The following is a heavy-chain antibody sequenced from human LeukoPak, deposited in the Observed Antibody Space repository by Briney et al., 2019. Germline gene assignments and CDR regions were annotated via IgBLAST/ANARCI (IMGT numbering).Heavy chain of an antibody. CDR2: IYSSGST. J-gene: IGHJ5*02. CDR3: AREKIGYYDSSGRGWFDP. CDR1: GGSISSGSYY. Sequence: SQTLSLTCTVPGGSISSGSYYWSWIRQPAGKGLEWIGRIYSSGSTNYNPSLKSRVTISVDTSKKQFSLKLSSVTAADTAVYYCAREKIGYYDSSGRGWFDPWGQGTLVTVSS. D-gene: IGHD3-22*01. V-gene: IGHV4-61*02.